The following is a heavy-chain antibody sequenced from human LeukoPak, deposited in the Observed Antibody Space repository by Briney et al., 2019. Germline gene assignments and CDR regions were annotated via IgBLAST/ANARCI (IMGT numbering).Heavy chain of an antibody. CDR2: IKQDGSEK. V-gene: IGHV3-7*01. CDR3: ASWQDSSGYYYYYYYYMDV. J-gene: IGHJ6*03. Sequence: GGSLRLSCAASGFTFSSYWMSWVRQAPGKGLEWVAHIKQDGSEKYYVDSVKGRFTISRDNAKNSLYLQMNSLRAEDTAVYYCASWQDSSGYYYYYYYYMDVWGKGTTVTVSS. D-gene: IGHD3-22*01. CDR1: GFTFSSYW.